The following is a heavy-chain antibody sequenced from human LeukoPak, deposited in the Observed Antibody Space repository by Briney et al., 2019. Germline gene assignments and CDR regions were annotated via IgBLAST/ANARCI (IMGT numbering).Heavy chain of an antibody. V-gene: IGHV3-43D*03. J-gene: IGHJ4*02. D-gene: IGHD3-22*01. CDR1: GFTFDDYA. CDR3: AKGPYYYDSSGYYNLDY. CDR2: ISWDGGST. Sequence: GGSLRLSCAASGFTFDDYAMHWVRRAPGKGLEWVSLISWDGGSTYYADSVKGRFTISRDNSKNSLYLQMNSLRAEDTALYYCAKGPYYYDSSGYYNLDYWGQGTLVTVSS.